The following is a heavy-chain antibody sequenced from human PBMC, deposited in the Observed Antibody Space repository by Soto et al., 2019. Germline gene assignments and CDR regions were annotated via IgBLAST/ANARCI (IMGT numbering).Heavy chain of an antibody. CDR2: IIPILGIA. J-gene: IGHJ4*02. D-gene: IGHD3-10*01. CDR3: ARLSHGSGSYYNAP. CDR1: GGTFSSYT. V-gene: IGHV1-69*02. Sequence: SVKVSCKASGGTFSSYTISWVRQAPGQGLEWMGRIIPILGIANYAQKFQGRVTITADKSTSTAYMELSSLRSEDTAVYYCARLSHGSGSYYNAPWGQGTLVTVSS.